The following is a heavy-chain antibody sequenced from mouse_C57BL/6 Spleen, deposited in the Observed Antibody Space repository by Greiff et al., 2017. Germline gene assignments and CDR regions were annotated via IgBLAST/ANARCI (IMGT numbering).Heavy chain of an antibody. CDR2: IDPEDGDT. J-gene: IGHJ2*01. V-gene: IGHV14-1*01. CDR3: TTGYGSSYVDY. Sequence: EVQLQQSGAELVRPGASVKLSCTASGFNITDYYMHWVKQRPEQGLEWIGRIDPEDGDTEYAPKFQGKATMTADTSSNTAYLQLSSLTSEDTAVYYCTTGYGSSYVDYWGQGTTLTVSS. CDR1: GFNITDYY. D-gene: IGHD1-1*01.